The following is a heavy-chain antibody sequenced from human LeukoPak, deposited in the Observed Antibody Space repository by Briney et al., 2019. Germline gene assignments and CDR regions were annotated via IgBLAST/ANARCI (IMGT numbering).Heavy chain of an antibody. CDR3: AKSPVVSNPKSIDY. Sequence: GGSLRLSCAASGFTFSSYAMSWVRQAPGKGLEWVSAISGSGTSTYYADSVKGRFTISRDNSKNTLYLQMNSLRAEDTAVYFCAKSPVVSNPKSIDYWGQGTLVTVSS. CDR2: ISGSGTST. J-gene: IGHJ4*02. D-gene: IGHD3-22*01. CDR1: GFTFSSYA. V-gene: IGHV3-23*01.